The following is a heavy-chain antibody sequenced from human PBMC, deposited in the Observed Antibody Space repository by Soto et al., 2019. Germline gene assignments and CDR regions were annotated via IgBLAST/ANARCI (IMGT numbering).Heavy chain of an antibody. J-gene: IGHJ4*02. V-gene: IGHV1-58*01. CDR3: AAPTSSGSYYFDY. Sequence: SVKVSCKASGFTFTSSAVQWVRQARGQRLEWIGWIVVGSGNTNYAQKFQERVTITRDMSTSTAYMELSSLRSEDTAVYYCAAPTSSGSYYFDYWGQGTLVTVS. CDR1: GFTFTSSA. CDR2: IVVGSGNT. D-gene: IGHD1-26*01.